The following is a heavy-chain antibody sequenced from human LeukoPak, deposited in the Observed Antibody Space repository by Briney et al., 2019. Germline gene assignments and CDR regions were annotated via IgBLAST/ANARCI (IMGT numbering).Heavy chain of an antibody. Sequence: GGSLRLSCAASGFTISSNWMHWVRQAPGKGLVWVSRINSDESSRNYADSVKGRFTISRDNAKNSLYVQMNSLRAEDTALYYCARGGYSGSYFAYWGQGTLVTVSS. D-gene: IGHD1-26*01. CDR3: ARGGYSGSYFAY. V-gene: IGHV3-74*01. J-gene: IGHJ4*02. CDR1: GFTISSNW. CDR2: INSDESSR.